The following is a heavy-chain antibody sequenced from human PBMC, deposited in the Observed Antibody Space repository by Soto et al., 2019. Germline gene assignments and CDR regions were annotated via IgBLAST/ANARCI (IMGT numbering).Heavy chain of an antibody. Sequence: SETLSLTCTVSGGSISSGGYYWSWIRQHPGKGLEWIGYIYYSGSTYYNPSLKSRVTISVDTSKNQFSLKLSSVTAADTAVYYCAREIHSSGWTYYFDYWGQGTLVTVSS. CDR3: AREIHSSGWTYYFDY. CDR2: IYYSGST. CDR1: GGSISSGGYY. V-gene: IGHV4-31*03. J-gene: IGHJ4*02. D-gene: IGHD6-19*01.